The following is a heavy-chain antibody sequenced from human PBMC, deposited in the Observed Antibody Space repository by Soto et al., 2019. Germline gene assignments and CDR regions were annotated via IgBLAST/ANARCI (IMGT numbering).Heavy chain of an antibody. D-gene: IGHD1-26*01. CDR3: ARERGGSYPRYYYGMDV. CDR1: GFTFSSYA. J-gene: IGHJ6*02. V-gene: IGHV3-30-3*01. Sequence: QVQLVESGGGVVQPGRSLRLSCAASGFTFSSYAMHWVRQAPGKGLEWVAVISYDGSNKYYADSVKGRFTISRDNSKNTLYLQLNSLRAEDTDVYYCARERGGSYPRYYYGMDVWGQGTTVTVSS. CDR2: ISYDGSNK.